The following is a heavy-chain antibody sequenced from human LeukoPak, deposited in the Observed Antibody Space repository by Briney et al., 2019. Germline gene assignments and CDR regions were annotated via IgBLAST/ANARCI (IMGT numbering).Heavy chain of an antibody. CDR3: ARPLRYFDWSGHDAFDI. J-gene: IGHJ3*02. CDR2: IIPIFGTA. D-gene: IGHD3-9*01. V-gene: IGHV1-69*13. CDR1: GGTFSSYA. Sequence: GASVKVSCKASGGTFSSYAISWVRQAPGQGLEWMGGIIPIFGTANYAQKFQGRVTITADESTSTAYMELSSLRSEDTAVYYCARPLRYFDWSGHDAFDIWGQGTMVTVSS.